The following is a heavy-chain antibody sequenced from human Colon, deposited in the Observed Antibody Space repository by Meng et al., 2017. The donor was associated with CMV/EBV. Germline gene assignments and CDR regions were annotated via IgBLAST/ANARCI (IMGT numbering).Heavy chain of an antibody. CDR2: IIPIFGTE. CDR1: GGTFSSYA. D-gene: IGHD2-2*02. Sequence: SVQVSCKASGGTFSSYAISWVRQAPGQGLEWRRGIIPIFGTENYAQKFQGRVTITTDESTSTAYMELSSLRSEDTAVYYCARGDGGYCSSTSCYTYYYYGMDVWGQGTTVTVSS. J-gene: IGHJ6*02. V-gene: IGHV1-69*05. CDR3: ARGDGGYCSSTSCYTYYYYGMDV.